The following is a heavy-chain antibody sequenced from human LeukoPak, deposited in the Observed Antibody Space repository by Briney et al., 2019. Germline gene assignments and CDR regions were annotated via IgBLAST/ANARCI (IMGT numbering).Heavy chain of an antibody. CDR1: GFTFSSYA. CDR2: ISGSGGST. Sequence: GGSLRLSCAASGFTFSSYAMSWVRQAPGKGLEWVSAISGSGGSTYYADSVKGRFTISRDNSKNTLYLQMNSLRAEDTAVYYCAKDLDDYVWGSYRGFDYWGQGTLVTVSS. D-gene: IGHD3-16*02. CDR3: AKDLDDYVWGSYRGFDY. J-gene: IGHJ4*02. V-gene: IGHV3-23*01.